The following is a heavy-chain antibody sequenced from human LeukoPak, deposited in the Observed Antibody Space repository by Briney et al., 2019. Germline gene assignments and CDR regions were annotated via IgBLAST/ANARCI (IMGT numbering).Heavy chain of an antibody. CDR2: IYHSGST. J-gene: IGHJ4*02. Sequence: PSGTLSLTCAVSGDSISSNNWWSWVRQPPGKGLEWIGEIYHSGSTNYNPSLKSRVTISVDKSKNQFSLKLSSVTAADTAVYYCARTRGYSYGGDSPDPDYWGQGTLVTVSS. V-gene: IGHV4-4*02. CDR1: GDSISSNNW. D-gene: IGHD5-18*01. CDR3: ARTRGYSYGGDSPDPDY.